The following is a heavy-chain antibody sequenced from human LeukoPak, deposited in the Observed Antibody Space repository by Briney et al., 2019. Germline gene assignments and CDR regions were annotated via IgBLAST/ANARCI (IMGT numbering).Heavy chain of an antibody. CDR2: IYHSGST. CDR1: GYSISSGYY. D-gene: IGHD3-3*01. V-gene: IGHV4-38-2*01. J-gene: IGHJ4*02. Sequence: SETLSLTCAVSGYSISSGYYWGWIRQPPGKGLEWIGSIYHSGSTYYNPSLKSRVTISLDTSKNQFSLKLSSVTAADTAVYYCARVPFPFTIFGVVIIPAHFDYWGQGTLVTVSS. CDR3: ARVPFPFTIFGVVIIPAHFDY.